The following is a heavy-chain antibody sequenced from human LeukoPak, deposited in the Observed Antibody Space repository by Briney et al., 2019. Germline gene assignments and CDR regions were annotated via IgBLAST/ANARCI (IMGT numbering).Heavy chain of an antibody. Sequence: PGGSLRLSXAASGFTFSSYSMNWVRQAPGKGLEWVSSISSSSSYIYYADSVKGRFTISRDNAKNSLYLQMNSLRAEDTAVYYCARDRNYYDSSGYPDAFDIWGRRTMVTVSS. J-gene: IGHJ3*02. D-gene: IGHD3-22*01. V-gene: IGHV3-21*01. CDR3: ARDRNYYDSSGYPDAFDI. CDR2: ISSSSSYI. CDR1: GFTFSSYS.